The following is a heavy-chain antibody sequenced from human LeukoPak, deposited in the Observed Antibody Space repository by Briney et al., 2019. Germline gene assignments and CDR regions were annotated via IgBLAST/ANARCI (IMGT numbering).Heavy chain of an antibody. J-gene: IGHJ6*03. D-gene: IGHD6-13*01. V-gene: IGHV1-18*01. CDR3: ARGGRYMSASWYRSVYYYMDV. CDR1: GYTFTSYG. Sequence: GASVKVSCKASGYTFTSYGISWVRQAPGQGLEWMGWISAYNGNTNYAQKLQGRVTMTTDTSTSTAYMELRSLRSDDTAVYYCARGGRYMSASWYRSVYYYMDVWGKGTTVTVSS. CDR2: ISAYNGNT.